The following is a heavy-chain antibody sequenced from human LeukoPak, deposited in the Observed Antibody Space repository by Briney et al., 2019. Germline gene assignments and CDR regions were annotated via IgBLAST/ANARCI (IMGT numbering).Heavy chain of an antibody. CDR1: GFTSSDYY. CDR3: ARRRRNFYFDP. D-gene: IGHD3-9*01. Sequence: GGSLRLSCAASGFTSSDYYMSWIRQAPGKGLEWVSYISSSGSTIYYADSVKGRFTISRDNAKNSLYLQTNSLRAEDTAVYYCARRRRNFYFDPWGQGTLVTVSS. J-gene: IGHJ5*02. V-gene: IGHV3-11*01. CDR2: ISSSGSTI.